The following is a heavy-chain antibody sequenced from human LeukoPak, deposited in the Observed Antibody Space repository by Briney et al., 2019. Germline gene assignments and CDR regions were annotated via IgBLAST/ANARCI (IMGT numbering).Heavy chain of an antibody. CDR1: GYTFTSYG. Sequence: ASVKVSCKASGYTFTSYGISWVRQAPGQGLEWMGWISAYNGNTNYAQKLQGRVTMTTDTSTSTAYMELRSLSSDDTAVYYCARDSCSSTSCIVYYYYYMDVWGKGTTVTVSS. D-gene: IGHD2-2*01. CDR3: ARDSCSSTSCIVYYYYYMDV. J-gene: IGHJ6*03. V-gene: IGHV1-18*01. CDR2: ISAYNGNT.